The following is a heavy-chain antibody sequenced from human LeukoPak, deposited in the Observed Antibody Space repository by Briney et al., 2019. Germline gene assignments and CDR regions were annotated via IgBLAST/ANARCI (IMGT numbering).Heavy chain of an antibody. J-gene: IGHJ6*03. CDR3: ARGGYYGSGGYYYYMDV. D-gene: IGHD3-10*01. V-gene: IGHV3-48*01. CDR2: ISSSSSTI. Sequence: PGGSLRLSCAASGFTFSSYSMNWVRQAPGKGLEWVSYISSSSSTIYYADSVKGRFTISRDNAKNSLYLQKNSLRAEDTAVYYCARGGYYGSGGYYYYMDVWGKGTTVTVSS. CDR1: GFTFSSYS.